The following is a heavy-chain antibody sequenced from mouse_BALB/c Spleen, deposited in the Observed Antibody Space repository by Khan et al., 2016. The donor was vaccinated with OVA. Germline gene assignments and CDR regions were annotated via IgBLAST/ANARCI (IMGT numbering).Heavy chain of an antibody. J-gene: IGHJ3*01. V-gene: IGHV1-4*01. Sequence: QVQLKQSGAELARPGASVKMSCKASGYTFTSYTIHWINVRPGRGLEWIGFINPSNGYTNYNQKFKDKATLTADTSSTTVHLQLSSLTSDDSAVYNCVRDGAYHRNDGWFAYWGQGTLVTVSA. D-gene: IGHD2-14*01. CDR1: GYTFTSYT. CDR2: INPSNGYT. CDR3: VRDGAYHRNDGWFAY.